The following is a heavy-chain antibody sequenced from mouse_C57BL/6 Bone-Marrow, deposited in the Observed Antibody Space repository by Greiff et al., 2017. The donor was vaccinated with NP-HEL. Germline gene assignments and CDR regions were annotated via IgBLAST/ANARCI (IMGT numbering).Heavy chain of an antibody. CDR1: GYTFTSYW. J-gene: IGHJ2*01. Sequence: QVQLQQPGAELVMPGASVKLSCKASGYTFTSYWMHWVKQRPGQGLEWIGEIDPSDSYTNYNQKFKGKSTLTVDKSSSTAYMQLSSLTSEDSAVYYCARGTLLRPLDYWGQGTTLTVSS. CDR2: IDPSDSYT. D-gene: IGHD1-2*01. CDR3: ARGTLLRPLDY. V-gene: IGHV1-69*01.